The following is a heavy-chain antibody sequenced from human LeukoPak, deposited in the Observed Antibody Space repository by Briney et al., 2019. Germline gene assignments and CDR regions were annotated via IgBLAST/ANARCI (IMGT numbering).Heavy chain of an antibody. D-gene: IGHD3-22*01. Sequence: GGSLRLSCAASGFTFDDYAMYWVRQAPGKGLEWVSLFSGDGGSTYYADSVKGRFTISRDNGKNSLYLQMNSLRTEDTALYYCAKEYYDSSGLDAFDIWGQGTMVTVSS. CDR3: AKEYYDSSGLDAFDI. CDR1: GFTFDDYA. CDR2: FSGDGGST. V-gene: IGHV3-43*02. J-gene: IGHJ3*02.